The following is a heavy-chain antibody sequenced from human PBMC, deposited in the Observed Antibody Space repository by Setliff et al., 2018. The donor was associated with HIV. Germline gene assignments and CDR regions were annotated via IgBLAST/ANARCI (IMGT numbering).Heavy chain of an antibody. V-gene: IGHV3-7*03. J-gene: IGHJ4*02. CDR3: ARDLAY. CDR2: IKEDGSEK. CDR1: GFSFSDYY. Sequence: GGSLRLSCAASGFSFSDYYMTWVRQAPGRGLEWVANIKEDGSEKYYVDSVKGRFTISRDNAQNSLYLQMSSLKVEDTAVYYCARDLAYWGQGTLVTVSS.